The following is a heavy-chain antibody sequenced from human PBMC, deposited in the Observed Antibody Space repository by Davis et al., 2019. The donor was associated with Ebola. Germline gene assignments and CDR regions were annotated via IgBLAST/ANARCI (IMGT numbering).Heavy chain of an antibody. D-gene: IGHD4-17*01. Sequence: GGSLRLSCAASRFTFRAFAMHWVRQAPGKGLEWVALISFDGSNKYYADSVKGRFTISRDNAKNSLYLQMNSLRAEDTAVYYCARDDGDVLYYGMDVWGKGTTVTVSS. CDR2: ISFDGSNK. CDR3: ARDDGDVLYYGMDV. J-gene: IGHJ6*04. CDR1: RFTFRAFA. V-gene: IGHV3-30-3*01.